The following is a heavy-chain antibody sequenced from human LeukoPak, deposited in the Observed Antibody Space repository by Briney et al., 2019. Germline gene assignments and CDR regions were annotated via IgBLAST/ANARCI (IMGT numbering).Heavy chain of an antibody. CDR2: INPSGGTT. Sequence: ASVKVSCKASGYTFTSYSMHWVRQAPGQGLEWMGIINPSGGTTNYAQRFQDRVTILSDTSTTTVYMHLSSLTSEDTAVYYCTREKPSSRYHYGLDVWGQGTTVTVSS. V-gene: IGHV1-46*01. CDR3: TREKPSSRYHYGLDV. CDR1: GYTFTSYS. D-gene: IGHD6-13*01. J-gene: IGHJ6*02.